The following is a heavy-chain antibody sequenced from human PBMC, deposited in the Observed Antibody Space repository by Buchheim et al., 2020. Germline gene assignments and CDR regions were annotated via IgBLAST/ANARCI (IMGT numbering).Heavy chain of an antibody. V-gene: IGHV3-74*01. CDR2: INGEGTTT. CDR1: GFPFSIYW. CDR3: VRDMYGSGDY. Sequence: EVQLVESGGGLVQPGGSLRLSCSAPGFPFSIYWMHWVRQAPGKGLAWVSHINGEGTTTNYADSVRGRFTLSRDNGKNTLYLQMNNLRAEDTAVYYCVRDMYGSGDYWGQGTL. D-gene: IGHD3-10*01. J-gene: IGHJ4*02.